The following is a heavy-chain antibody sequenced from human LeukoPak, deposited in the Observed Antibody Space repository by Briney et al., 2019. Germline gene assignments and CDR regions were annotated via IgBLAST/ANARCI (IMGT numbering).Heavy chain of an antibody. D-gene: IGHD3-10*01. J-gene: IGHJ5*02. CDR2: IYYSGST. CDR1: GGSISSSSYY. V-gene: IGHV4-39*01. CDR3: ARHNELARITMVRNKFRTNWFDP. Sequence: SETLSLTCTVSGGSISSSSYYWGWIRQPPGKGLEWIGSIYYSGSTYYNPSLKSRVTISVDTSKNQFSLKLSSVTAADTAVYYCARHNELARITMVRNKFRTNWFDPWGQGTLVTVSS.